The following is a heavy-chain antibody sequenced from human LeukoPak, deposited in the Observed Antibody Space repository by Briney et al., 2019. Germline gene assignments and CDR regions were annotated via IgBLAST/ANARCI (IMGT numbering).Heavy chain of an antibody. CDR2: ISGSGGST. V-gene: IGHV3-23*01. J-gene: IGHJ3*02. CDR3: AKSTTFDI. CDR1: GFTFSSHD. D-gene: IGHD1-14*01. Sequence: GSLRLSCAASGFTFSSHDMSWVRQAPGKGLEWVSAISGSGGSTYYADSVKGRFTISRDNSKNTLYLEMNSLRADDTAVYYCAKSTTFDIWGQGTMVTVSS.